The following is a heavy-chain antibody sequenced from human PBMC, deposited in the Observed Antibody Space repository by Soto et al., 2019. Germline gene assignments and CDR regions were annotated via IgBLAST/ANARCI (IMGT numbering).Heavy chain of an antibody. Sequence: EVQLVQSGAEVKRPGESLTISCQASGYTFTAFWITWVRQMPGKGLEWMATIDPRDSYSNYSLSFHGHVTISTDKSIGPAYRDWDSLESSDTAIYDCASLSTQFFTKTTCLHYFGIDVWGQGTTVTVS. D-gene: IGHD2-8*01. CDR2: IDPRDSYS. CDR3: ASLSTQFFTKTTCLHYFGIDV. J-gene: IGHJ6*02. V-gene: IGHV5-10-1*03. CDR1: GYTFTAFW.